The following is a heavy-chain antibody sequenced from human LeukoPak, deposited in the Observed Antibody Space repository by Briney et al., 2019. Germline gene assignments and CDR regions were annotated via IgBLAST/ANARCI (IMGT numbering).Heavy chain of an antibody. CDR3: ARDGYYDSSGYSNDAFDI. J-gene: IGHJ3*02. CDR2: INPSGGST. D-gene: IGHD3-22*01. Sequence: GASVKVSCKASGYTFTSYYMHWVRQAPGQGLEWMGIINPSGGSTSYAQKFQGRVTMTRDTSTSTVYMEQSSLRSEDTAVYYCARDGYYDSSGYSNDAFDIWGQGTMVTVSS. CDR1: GYTFTSYY. V-gene: IGHV1-46*01.